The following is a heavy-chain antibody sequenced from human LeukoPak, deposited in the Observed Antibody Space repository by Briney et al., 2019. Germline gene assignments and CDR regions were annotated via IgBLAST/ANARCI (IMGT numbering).Heavy chain of an antibody. D-gene: IGHD6-19*01. V-gene: IGHV3-48*03. CDR1: GFTFSSYE. Sequence: GGSLRLSCAASGFTFSSYEMNWVRQAPGKGLEWVSYMSSRGSIIFYADSVKGRFTISRDNAKNSLYLQMNSLRAEDTAVYYCAKSVAADPWGQGTLVTVSS. CDR2: MSSRGSII. J-gene: IGHJ5*02. CDR3: AKSVAADP.